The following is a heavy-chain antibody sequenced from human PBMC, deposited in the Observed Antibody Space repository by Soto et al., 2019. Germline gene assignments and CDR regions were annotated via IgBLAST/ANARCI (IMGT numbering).Heavy chain of an antibody. V-gene: IGHV4-59*01. D-gene: IGHD5-12*01. CDR3: ARGPPWMDAFDI. J-gene: IGHJ3*02. Sequence: QVQLQESGPGLVKPSETLALTGTVSGVSISSDYWTWIRQSPGKGLEWIAYTSHTGTTDYNPSLKSRVTISQDTSKNQFSLKLSSVTAADTAVYYCARGPPWMDAFDIWVQGTQVTGSP. CDR1: GVSISSDY. CDR2: TSHTGTT.